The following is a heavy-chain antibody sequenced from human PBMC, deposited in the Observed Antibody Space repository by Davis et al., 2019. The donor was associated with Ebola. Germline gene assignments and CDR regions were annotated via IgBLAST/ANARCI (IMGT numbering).Heavy chain of an antibody. CDR3: ARRGYGYGPLGPFDY. Sequence: MPPASLSLTCPVSGFSISSYYWGWIRQPPGKGLEWIGCIYYSGSTYYNPSLKSRVTISVDTSKNQFYLKLSSVTAADTAVYYCARRGYGYGPLGPFDYWGQGTLVTVSS. D-gene: IGHD5-18*01. V-gene: IGHV4-39*01. J-gene: IGHJ4*02. CDR1: GFSISSYY. CDR2: IYYSGST.